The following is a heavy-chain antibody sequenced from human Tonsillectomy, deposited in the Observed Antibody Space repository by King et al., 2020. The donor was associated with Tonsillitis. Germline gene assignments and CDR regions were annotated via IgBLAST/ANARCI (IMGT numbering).Heavy chain of an antibody. CDR1: GFTLSTYK. J-gene: IGHJ6*03. CDR3: ARGHGNDYMDV. CDR2: ITSSSTYI. D-gene: IGHD1-1*01. V-gene: IGHV3-21*01. Sequence: VQLVESGGGLVQPGGSLRLSCAASGFTLSTYKMNWVRQAPGKGLEWVSSITSSSTYIYYADSVKGRFTISRDNAKSSVYLQMNSMRAEDTAVYYCARGHGNDYMDV.